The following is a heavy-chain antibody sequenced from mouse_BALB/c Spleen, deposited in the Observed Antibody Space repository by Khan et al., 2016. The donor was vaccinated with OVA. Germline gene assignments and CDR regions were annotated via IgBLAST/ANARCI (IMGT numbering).Heavy chain of an antibody. CDR3: ARGNWAY. CDR2: INSGSTTI. D-gene: IGHD4-1*01. J-gene: IGHJ2*01. CDR1: GFTFSSFG. Sequence: EVQLQESGGGLVQPGGSRKLSCAASGFTFSSFGMHWVRQAPEKGLEWVAYINSGSTTIYYADPVKGRFTISRDNPKNTLFLQMTSLRSEDTAMDYCARGNWAYWGQGTTLTVSS. V-gene: IGHV5-17*02.